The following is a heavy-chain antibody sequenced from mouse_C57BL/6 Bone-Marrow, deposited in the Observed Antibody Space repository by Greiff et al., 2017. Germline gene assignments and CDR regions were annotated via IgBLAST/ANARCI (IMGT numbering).Heavy chain of an antibody. D-gene: IGHD2-1*01. CDR1: GYTFTSYW. CDR3: TRRRKFYPFCAMDY. V-gene: IGHV1-5*01. J-gene: IGHJ4*01. Sequence: VQLQQSGPVLARPGASVKMSCKTSGYTFTSYWMHWVKQRPGQGLEWIGAIYPGNSDTSYNQKFKGKAKLTAVTSASTAYIELSSLTDEDSAVYYCTRRRKFYPFCAMDYWGQGTSVTVSS. CDR2: IYPGNSDT.